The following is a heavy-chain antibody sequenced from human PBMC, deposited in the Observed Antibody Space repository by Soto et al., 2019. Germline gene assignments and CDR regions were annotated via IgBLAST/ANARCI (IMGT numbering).Heavy chain of an antibody. Sequence: GESLKISCKGSGYSFTSYWSGWVRQMPGKGLEWMGIIYPGDSDTRYSPSFQGQVTISAAKSISTAYLQWSSLKASDTAMYYCARRVRVDYYGSGSYSYNWFDPWGQGTLVTVSS. CDR3: ARRVRVDYYGSGSYSYNWFDP. V-gene: IGHV5-51*01. D-gene: IGHD3-10*01. CDR1: GYSFTSYW. J-gene: IGHJ5*02. CDR2: IYPGDSDT.